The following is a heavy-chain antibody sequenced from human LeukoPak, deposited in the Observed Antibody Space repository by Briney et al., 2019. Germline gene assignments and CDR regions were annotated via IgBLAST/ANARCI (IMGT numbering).Heavy chain of an antibody. CDR2: INPNSGGT. V-gene: IGHV1-2*02. CDR3: ARSQYYYDSSGLMNY. Sequence: ASVKVSCKASGYTFTGYCMHWVRQAPGQGLEWMGWINPNSGGTNYAQKFQGRVTMTRDTSISTAYMELSRLRSDDTAVYYCARSQYYYDSSGLMNYWGQGTLVTVSS. J-gene: IGHJ4*02. D-gene: IGHD3-22*01. CDR1: GYTFTGYC.